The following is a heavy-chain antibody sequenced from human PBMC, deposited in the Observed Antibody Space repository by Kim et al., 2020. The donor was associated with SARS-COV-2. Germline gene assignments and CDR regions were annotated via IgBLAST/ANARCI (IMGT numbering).Heavy chain of an antibody. CDR1: GYTFTSYG. Sequence: ASVKVSCKASGYTFTSYGISWVRQAPGQGLEWMGWISAYNGNTNYAQKLQGRVTMTTDTSTSTAYMELRSLRSDDTAVYYCARDAQPPPSQPLYYYGMDVWGQGTTVTVSS. CDR2: ISAYNGNT. V-gene: IGHV1-18*01. CDR3: ARDAQPPPSQPLYYYGMDV. D-gene: IGHD5-18*01. J-gene: IGHJ6*02.